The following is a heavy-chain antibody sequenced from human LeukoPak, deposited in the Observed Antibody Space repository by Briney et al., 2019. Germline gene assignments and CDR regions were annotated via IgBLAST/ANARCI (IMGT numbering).Heavy chain of an antibody. CDR1: GGSISSYY. Sequence: SETLSLTCTVSGGSISSYYWSWIRQPPGKGLEWIGYFYYSGSTKYNPSLKSRVTISVDTSKNQFSLKLNSVTAADTAVYYCARTVAIVVVPGAFDIWGQGTMVTVSS. V-gene: IGHV4-59*01. J-gene: IGHJ3*02. CDR2: FYYSGST. CDR3: ARTVAIVVVPGAFDI. D-gene: IGHD2-2*01.